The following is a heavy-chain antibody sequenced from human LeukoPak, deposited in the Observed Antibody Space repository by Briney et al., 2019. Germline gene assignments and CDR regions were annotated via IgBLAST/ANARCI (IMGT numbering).Heavy chain of an antibody. CDR1: GFTFSSYG. V-gene: IGHV3-30*02. Sequence: GGSLRLSCAASGFTFSSYGMHWVRQAPGKGPEWVAFVRYDGSNKYYADSVKGRFTTSRDNSKSTLDLQMNSLRPEDTALYYCARDRGVSGNYYDYWGQGTLVTVSS. CDR3: ARDRGVSGNYYDY. D-gene: IGHD3-10*01. J-gene: IGHJ4*02. CDR2: VRYDGSNK.